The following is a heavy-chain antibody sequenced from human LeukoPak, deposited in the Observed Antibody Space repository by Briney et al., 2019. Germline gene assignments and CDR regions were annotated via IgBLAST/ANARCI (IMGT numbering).Heavy chain of an antibody. D-gene: IGHD4-17*01. Sequence: KPGGSLRLSCAASGFTFSSYSMNWVRQAPGKGLEWVSSISSSTSYIYYADSVKGRFTSSRDNAKNSLYLQMNSLRAEDTALYYCASYGDYTSRYSTDVWGQGTTVTVSS. CDR2: ISSSTSYI. CDR3: ASYGDYTSRYSTDV. V-gene: IGHV3-21*01. J-gene: IGHJ6*02. CDR1: GFTFSSYS.